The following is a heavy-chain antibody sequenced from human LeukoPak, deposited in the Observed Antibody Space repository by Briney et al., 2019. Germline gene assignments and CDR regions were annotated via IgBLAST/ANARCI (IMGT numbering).Heavy chain of an antibody. CDR1: GGSFSGYY. J-gene: IGHJ4*02. V-gene: IGHV4-34*01. CDR3: ARGRSPGY. CDR2: INHIGTT. Sequence: PSETLSLTCAVYGGSFSGYYWSWIRQPPGKGLEWIGEINHIGTTNYSPSLKSRLTISGDTSKNHFSLKLTSVTAADTAVYYCARGRSPGYWGQGTLVTVSP.